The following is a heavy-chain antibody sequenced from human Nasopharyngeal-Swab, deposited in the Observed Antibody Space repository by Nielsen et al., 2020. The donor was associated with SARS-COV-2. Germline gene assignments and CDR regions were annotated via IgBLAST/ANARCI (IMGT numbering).Heavy chain of an antibody. Sequence: SETLSLTCTVSGGSISSSSYYWGWIRQPPGKGLEWIGSIYYSGSTYYNPSLKSRVTISVDTSKNQFSLKLSSVTAADTAVYYCARHRCSSSWSRYFDYWGQGTLVTVSS. D-gene: IGHD6-13*01. CDR3: ARHRCSSSWSRYFDY. CDR2: IYYSGST. V-gene: IGHV4-39*01. J-gene: IGHJ4*02. CDR1: GGSISSSSYY.